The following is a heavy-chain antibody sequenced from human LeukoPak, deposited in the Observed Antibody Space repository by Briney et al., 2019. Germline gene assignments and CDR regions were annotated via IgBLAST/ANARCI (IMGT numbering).Heavy chain of an antibody. V-gene: IGHV4-34*01. Sequence: SETLSLTCAVYGGSFSGYYWSWIRQPPGKGLEWIGEINHSGSTNYNPSLKSRVTISVDTSKNQFSLKLSSVTAADTAVYYCARLIPLDDSRSHNFDYWGQGTLVTVPS. D-gene: IGHD3-22*01. CDR3: ARLIPLDDSRSHNFDY. CDR2: INHSGST. CDR1: GGSFSGYY. J-gene: IGHJ4*02.